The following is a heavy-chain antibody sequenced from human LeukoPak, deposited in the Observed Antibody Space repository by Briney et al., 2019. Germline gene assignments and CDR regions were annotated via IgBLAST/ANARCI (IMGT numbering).Heavy chain of an antibody. CDR1: GYTFTSYG. Sequence: ASVKVSCKASGYTFTSYGISWVRQAPGQGLEWMGWISAYNGNTNYAQKLQGRVTMTTDTSTSTAYMELRSLRSDDTAVYYCAREAFRSGYYQIDYWGQGTLVTVSS. CDR2: ISAYNGNT. D-gene: IGHD3-3*01. V-gene: IGHV1-18*01. J-gene: IGHJ4*02. CDR3: AREAFRSGYYQIDY.